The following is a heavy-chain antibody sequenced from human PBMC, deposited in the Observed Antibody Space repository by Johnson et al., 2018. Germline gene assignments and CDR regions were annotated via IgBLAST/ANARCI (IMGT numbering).Heavy chain of an antibody. V-gene: IGHV4-61*02. J-gene: IGHJ6*03. D-gene: IGHD3-10*01. CDR1: GGSFSSTTYF. CDR3: ARGGSEIYYYYYYMDV. CDR2: FYTTGNS. Sequence: QVQLQESGPGLVKXSQTLSLXCTVSGGSFSSTTYFWSWIRQPAGKGLEWIGRFYTTGNSNYNPSLKSRVSRSVDTSKNQFSMNLTSVTAADTAVYYCARGGSEIYYYYYYMDVWGKGITVTVSS.